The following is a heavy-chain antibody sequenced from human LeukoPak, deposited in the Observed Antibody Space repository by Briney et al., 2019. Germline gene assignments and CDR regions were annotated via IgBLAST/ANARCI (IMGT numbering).Heavy chain of an antibody. V-gene: IGHV1-8*01. J-gene: IGHJ4*02. CDR2: MSPNSGHT. CDR1: GYTFTSYD. Sequence: ASVKVSCMASGYTFTSYDFNWVRQATGQRPEWMGWMSPNSGHTGYAQKFQDRVTMTRNTSISTAYMELSSLRSDDTAVYYCARGPPNWGYDYWGPGTLVTVSS. CDR3: ARGPPNWGYDY. D-gene: IGHD7-27*01.